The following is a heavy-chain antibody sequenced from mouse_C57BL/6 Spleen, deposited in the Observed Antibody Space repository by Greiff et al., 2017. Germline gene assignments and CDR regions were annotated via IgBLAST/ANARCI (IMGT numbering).Heavy chain of an antibody. Sequence: EVQLQQSGAELVRPGASVKLSCTASGFNIKDYYMHWVKQRPEQGLEWIGRIDPDDGDTEYAPKFQGKATMTADTSSNTAYLQLSSLTSEDPAVYACNSERGYDSYAMDYWGQGTSVTVSA. CDR3: NSERGYDSYAMDY. J-gene: IGHJ4*01. D-gene: IGHD2-14*01. CDR2: IDPDDGDT. V-gene: IGHV14-1*01. CDR1: GFNIKDYY.